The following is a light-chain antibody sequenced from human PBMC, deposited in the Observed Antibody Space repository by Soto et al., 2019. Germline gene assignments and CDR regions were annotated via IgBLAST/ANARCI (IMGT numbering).Light chain of an antibody. J-gene: IGLJ1*01. CDR1: NSDVGGYNF. CDR2: EVT. Sequence: QSVLTQPPSASGSPGQSVTISCTGTNSDVGGYNFVSWYQQYPGKAPKLMIYEVTKRPSGVPDRFSGSKSGNTASLTVSGLQAEDEADSFCTSYADNNNHAFGTGTKLTVL. V-gene: IGLV2-8*01. CDR3: TSYADNNNHA.